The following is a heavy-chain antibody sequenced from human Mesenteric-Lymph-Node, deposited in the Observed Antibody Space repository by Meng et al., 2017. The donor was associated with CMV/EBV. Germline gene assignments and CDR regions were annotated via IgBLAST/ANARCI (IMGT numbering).Heavy chain of an antibody. V-gene: IGHV3-7*01. CDR3: ARDDVLQNAFDI. J-gene: IGHJ3*02. CDR2: IKQDGSEK. D-gene: IGHD5-24*01. CDR1: GFTFSSYW. Sequence: GESLKISCAASGFTFSSYWMSWVRQAPGKGLEWVANIKQDGSEKYYVDSVKGRFTISRDNAKNSLYLQMNSLRAEDTAVYYCARDDVLQNAFDIWGQGTMVTVSS.